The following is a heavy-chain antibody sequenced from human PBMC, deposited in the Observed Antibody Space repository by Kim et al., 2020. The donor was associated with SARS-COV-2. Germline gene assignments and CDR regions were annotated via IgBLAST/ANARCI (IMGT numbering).Heavy chain of an antibody. V-gene: IGHV4-34*01. J-gene: IGHJ4*01. Sequence: SETLSLTCAVYGGSFSGYYWSWIRQPPGKGLEWIGEINHSGSTNYNPSLKSRVTISVDTSKNQFSLRLSSVTAADTAVYYCARGPKQMYYYGSGSTYYF. CDR1: GGSFSGYY. CDR2: INHSGST. D-gene: IGHD3-10*01. CDR3: ARGPKQMYYYGSGSTYYF.